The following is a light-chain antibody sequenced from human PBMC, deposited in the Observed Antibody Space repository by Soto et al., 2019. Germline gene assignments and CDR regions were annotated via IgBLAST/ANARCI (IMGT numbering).Light chain of an antibody. V-gene: IGKV1-12*01. J-gene: IGKJ4*01. CDR2: AAS. CDR3: QQASNFPLT. CDR1: QDISSW. Sequence: DIQMTQSPSSVSASAGDRVTITCRASQDISSWLAWYQQKPGKAPKLLIYAASSLQSGVPSRFSGSGSGTVFTLTISSLQPEDFGTYYCQQASNFPLTFGGGTKVDNK.